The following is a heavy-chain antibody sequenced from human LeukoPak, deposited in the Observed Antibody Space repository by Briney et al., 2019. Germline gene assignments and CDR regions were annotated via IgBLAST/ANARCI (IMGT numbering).Heavy chain of an antibody. CDR2: IYYSGST. J-gene: IGHJ4*02. Sequence: SETLSLTCTVSGGSISSSNYWGWIRQPPGKGLEWIGSIYYSGSTYYSPSLKSRVTISVDTSKNQFSLKLRSVTAADTAVYYCARVTGYMIEDYFDYWGQGTLVTVSS. D-gene: IGHD3-22*01. CDR3: ARVTGYMIEDYFDY. CDR1: GGSISSSNY. V-gene: IGHV4-39*07.